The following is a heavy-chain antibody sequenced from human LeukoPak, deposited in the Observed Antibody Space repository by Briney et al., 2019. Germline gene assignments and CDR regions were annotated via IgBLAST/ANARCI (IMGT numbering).Heavy chain of an antibody. CDR2: ISAYNGNT. Sequence: ASVKVSCKASGYTFTSYGISWVRQAPGQGLEWMGWISAYNGNTNYAQKLQGRATMTTDTSTSTAYMELGSLRSDDTAVYYCARDGSGSYYWAGVRDYWGQGTLVTVSS. V-gene: IGHV1-18*01. CDR3: ARDGSGSYYWAGVRDY. CDR1: GYTFTSYG. J-gene: IGHJ4*02. D-gene: IGHD1-26*01.